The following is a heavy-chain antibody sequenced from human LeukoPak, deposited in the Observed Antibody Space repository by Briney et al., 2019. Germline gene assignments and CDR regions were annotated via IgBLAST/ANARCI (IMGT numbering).Heavy chain of an antibody. J-gene: IGHJ4*02. V-gene: IGHV3-33*01. CDR1: GFTFSSYG. Sequence: GRSLRLSCAASGFTFSSYGMHWVRQAPGKGLEWVAVIWYDGSNKYYADSVKGRFTISRDNSKNMLYLQMNSLRAEDTAVYYCARGSSSGWYDIDYWGQGTLVTVSS. CDR2: IWYDGSNK. CDR3: ARGSSSGWYDIDY. D-gene: IGHD6-19*01.